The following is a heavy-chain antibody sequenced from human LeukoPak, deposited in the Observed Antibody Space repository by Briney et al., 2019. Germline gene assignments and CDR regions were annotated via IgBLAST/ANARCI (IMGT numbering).Heavy chain of an antibody. CDR1: GGSFSGYY. V-gene: IGHV4-59*12. CDR3: ARDWLDSGTPDRFDY. CDR2: TYYSGSN. D-gene: IGHD3-10*01. J-gene: IGHJ4*02. Sequence: SETLSLTCAVYGGSFSGYYWSWIRQPPGKGLEWIGYTYYSGSNNYNPSLKSRVTMSVDTSKNQFSLKLTSVTAADTAVYYCARDWLDSGTPDRFDYWGQGTLVTVSS.